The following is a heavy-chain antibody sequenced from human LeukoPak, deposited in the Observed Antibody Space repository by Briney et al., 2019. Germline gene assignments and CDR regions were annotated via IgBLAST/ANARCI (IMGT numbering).Heavy chain of an antibody. D-gene: IGHD6-13*01. J-gene: IGHJ4*02. Sequence: SETLSLTCTVSGGSINSFYWSWIRQSPGKGLEWIRNIYYSGSTNYNPSLKSRDTISVDTSKNQFSLKLTSVTAADTAVYYCARDHTYSTSYYFDSWGRGTPVTVSS. CDR3: ARDHTYSTSYYFDS. V-gene: IGHV4-59*01. CDR2: IYYSGST. CDR1: GGSINSFY.